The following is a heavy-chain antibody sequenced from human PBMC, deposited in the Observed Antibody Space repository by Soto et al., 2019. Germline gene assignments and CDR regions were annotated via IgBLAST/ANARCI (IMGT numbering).Heavy chain of an antibody. CDR2: IYYSGST. CDR3: ARHPKSWAVALLAFDF. CDR1: GGSINSYY. D-gene: IGHD6-19*01. V-gene: IGHV4-59*08. Sequence: PSETLSLTCTVSGGSINSYYWSWIRQPPGKGLEWIGYIYYSGSTNYNPSLKSRVTISVDTSKNQFSLKLSSLTAADTAVYYCARHPKSWAVALLAFDFWGQGTLVTVS. J-gene: IGHJ4*02.